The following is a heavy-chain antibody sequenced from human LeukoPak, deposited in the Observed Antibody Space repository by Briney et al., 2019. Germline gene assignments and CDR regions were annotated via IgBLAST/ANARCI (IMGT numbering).Heavy chain of an antibody. CDR2: INHSGST. V-gene: IGHV4-34*01. D-gene: IGHD5-12*01. Sequence: PSETLSLTCAVYGGSFSGYYWSWIRQPPGKGLEWIGEINHSGSTNYNPSLKSRVTISVDTSKNQFSLKLSSVTAADTAVYYCARGKGQWLRSNCFDPWGQGTLVTVSS. J-gene: IGHJ5*02. CDR1: GGSFSGYY. CDR3: ARGKGQWLRSNCFDP.